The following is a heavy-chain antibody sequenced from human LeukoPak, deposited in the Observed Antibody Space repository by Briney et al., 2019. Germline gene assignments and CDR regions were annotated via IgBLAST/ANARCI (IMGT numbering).Heavy chain of an antibody. CDR3: ARRSGGTTTVNDGFEV. D-gene: IGHD4-17*01. J-gene: IGHJ3*01. Sequence: GASVKVSCKASGYTFTDYYIQWVRQAPGQGLEWLGWINPNNGGIKYAQKFQGRVTLTRDTSISTAYMELNDLRSDDTAVYYCARRSGGTTTVNDGFEVWGQGTMVTVSS. CDR2: INPNNGGI. CDR1: GYTFTDYY. V-gene: IGHV1-2*02.